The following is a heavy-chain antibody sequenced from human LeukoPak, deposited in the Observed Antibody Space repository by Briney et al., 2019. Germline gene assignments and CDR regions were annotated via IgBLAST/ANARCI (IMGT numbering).Heavy chain of an antibody. V-gene: IGHV4-4*07. CDR1: GVSISSYY. Sequence: SETLSLTCTVSGVSISSYYWSWLRQPAGKGLEWIGRIYTSGSTNYNPSLKSRVTMSVDTSKNQFSLKLSSVTAADTAVYYCARDIAAAGTYYYYMDVWGKGTTVTVSS. CDR3: ARDIAAAGTYYYYMDV. D-gene: IGHD6-13*01. J-gene: IGHJ6*03. CDR2: IYTSGST.